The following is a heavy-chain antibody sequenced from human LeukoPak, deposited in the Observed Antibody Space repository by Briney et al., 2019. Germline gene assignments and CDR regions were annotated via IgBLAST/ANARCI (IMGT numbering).Heavy chain of an antibody. V-gene: IGHV3-30-3*01. Sequence: PGGSLRLSCAASGFTFSSYAMHWVRPAPGKGLEWVAVISYDGSNKYYADSVKGRFTISRDNSKNTLYLQMNSLRAEDTAVYYCARSTPYYYDSSHDYWGQGTLVTVSS. CDR3: ARSTPYYYDSSHDY. CDR1: GFTFSSYA. D-gene: IGHD3-22*01. J-gene: IGHJ4*02. CDR2: ISYDGSNK.